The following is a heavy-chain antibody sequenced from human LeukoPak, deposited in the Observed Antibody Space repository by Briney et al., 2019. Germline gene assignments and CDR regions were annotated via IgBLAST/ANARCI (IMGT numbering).Heavy chain of an antibody. Sequence: GGSLRLSCAASGFTFSSYEMNWVRQAPGKGLEWVSYISSSGSTIYYADSVKGRFTISRDNAKNSLYLQMNSLRAKDTAVYYCAREIRRRAYFDYWGQGTLVTVSS. CDR2: ISSSGSTI. CDR1: GFTFSSYE. D-gene: IGHD4-17*01. CDR3: AREIRRRAYFDY. V-gene: IGHV3-48*03. J-gene: IGHJ4*02.